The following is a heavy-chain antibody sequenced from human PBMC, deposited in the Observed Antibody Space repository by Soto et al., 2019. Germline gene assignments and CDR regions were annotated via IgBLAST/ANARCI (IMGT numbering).Heavy chain of an antibody. CDR3: ARLASYCSGGSCYLEYYYYYYMDV. Sequence: SETLSLTCTVSGGSISSSSYYWGWIRQPPGKGLEWIGSFYYSGSTYYNPSLKSRVTISVDTSKNQFSLKLSFVTAADTAVYYCARLASYCSGGSCYLEYYYYYYMDVWGKGTTVTVSS. CDR2: FYYSGST. J-gene: IGHJ6*03. CDR1: GGSISSSSYY. D-gene: IGHD2-15*01. V-gene: IGHV4-39*01.